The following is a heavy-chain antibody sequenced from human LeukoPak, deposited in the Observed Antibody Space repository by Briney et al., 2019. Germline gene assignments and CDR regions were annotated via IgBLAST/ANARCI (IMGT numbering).Heavy chain of an antibody. V-gene: IGHV4-34*01. J-gene: IGHJ4*02. CDR2: INHSGST. CDR3: ARGVDY. CDR1: GGSFSGYY. Sequence: SETLSLTRAVYGGSFSGYYWSWIRQPPGKGLEWIGEINHSGSTNYNPSLKSRVTISVDTSKNQFSLKLSSVTAADTAVYYCARGVDYWGQGTLVTVSS.